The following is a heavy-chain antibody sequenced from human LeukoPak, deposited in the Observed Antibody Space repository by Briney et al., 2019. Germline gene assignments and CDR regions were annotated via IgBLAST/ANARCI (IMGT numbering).Heavy chain of an antibody. D-gene: IGHD3-22*01. Sequence: PSETLSLTCSVSGGPISSYHWRWIPQPRGKGVEWIGYFCYSGSTNYNPSLKSRVTISVDTSKNQFSLKLSSVTAADTAVYYCARDLLDSSGYNWFDPWGQGTLVTVSS. CDR3: ARDLLDSSGYNWFDP. CDR1: GGPISSYH. CDR2: FCYSGST. J-gene: IGHJ5*02. V-gene: IGHV4-59*01.